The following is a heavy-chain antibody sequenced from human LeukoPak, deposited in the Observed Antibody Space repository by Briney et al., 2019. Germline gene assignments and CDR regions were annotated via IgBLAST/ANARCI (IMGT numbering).Heavy chain of an antibody. V-gene: IGHV3-9*01. Sequence: GGSLRLSCAAPGFTFDDYAMHWVRQAPGKGLEWVSGISWNSGSIGYADSVKGRFTISRDNAKNTLYLQMNSLRAEDTAVYYCARALGCSSTSCYASWFDPWGQGTLVTVSS. J-gene: IGHJ5*02. D-gene: IGHD2-2*01. CDR2: ISWNSGSI. CDR1: GFTFDDYA. CDR3: ARALGCSSTSCYASWFDP.